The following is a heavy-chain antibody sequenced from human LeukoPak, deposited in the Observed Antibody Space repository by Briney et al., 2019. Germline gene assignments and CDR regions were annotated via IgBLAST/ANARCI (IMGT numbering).Heavy chain of an antibody. D-gene: IGHD3-3*01. CDR3: ARAVIIFGAAVAKGFDC. Sequence: SETLSLTCTVSGGSISSYSWSWIRQPPGKGLEWIGYIYYSGSTDYNPSLKSRVTMSLDTSKNQFSLKLSSVTAADTAVYYCARAVIIFGAAVAKGFDCWGQGTLVTVSS. J-gene: IGHJ4*02. CDR2: IYYSGST. V-gene: IGHV4-59*01. CDR1: GGSISSYS.